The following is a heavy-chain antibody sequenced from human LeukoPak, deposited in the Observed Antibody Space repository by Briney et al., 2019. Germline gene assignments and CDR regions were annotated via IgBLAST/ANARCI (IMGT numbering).Heavy chain of an antibody. V-gene: IGHV3-74*01. CDR3: ARATEYNDFWSGYYIRAYYFDY. CDR2: INTDGSST. CDR1: GSTFSSYW. Sequence: GGSLRLSCAASGSTFSSYWMHWVRQAPGKGLVWVSRINTDGSSTGYADSVKGRFTISRDNAKNTLYLQMNSLRGEDTAVYYCARATEYNDFWSGYYIRAYYFDYWGQGTLVTVSS. D-gene: IGHD3-3*01. J-gene: IGHJ4*02.